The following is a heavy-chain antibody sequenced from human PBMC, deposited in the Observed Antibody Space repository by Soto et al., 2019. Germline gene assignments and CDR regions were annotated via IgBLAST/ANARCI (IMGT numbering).Heavy chain of an antibody. V-gene: IGHV1-58*01. D-gene: IGHD1-1*01. Sequence: SVKVSCKASGFTFPSSAVQWVRQARGQRLEWIGWIVVGSGNTNYAQKFQERVTITRDMSTSTAYMELSSLRSEDTAVYYCAADPPKYNWNDATYYYYYYGMDVWGQGTTVTVSS. CDR3: AADPPKYNWNDATYYYYYYGMDV. CDR1: GFTFPSSA. J-gene: IGHJ6*02. CDR2: IVVGSGNT.